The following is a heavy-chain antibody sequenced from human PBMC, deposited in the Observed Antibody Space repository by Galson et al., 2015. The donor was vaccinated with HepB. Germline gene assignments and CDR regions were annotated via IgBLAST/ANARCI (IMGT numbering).Heavy chain of an antibody. V-gene: IGHV1-69*04. D-gene: IGHD3-22*01. CDR1: GGTFSSYA. J-gene: IGHJ4*02. CDR3: ASDSSGYYPPDY. CDR2: IIPILGIA. Sequence: SVKVSCKASGGTFSSYAISWVRQAPGQGLEWMGRIIPILGIANYAQKFQGRVTITADKSTSTAYMELSSLRSEDTAVYYCASDSSGYYPPDYWGQGTLVTVSS.